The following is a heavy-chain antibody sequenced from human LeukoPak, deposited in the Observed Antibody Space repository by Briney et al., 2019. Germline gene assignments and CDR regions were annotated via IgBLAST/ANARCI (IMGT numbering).Heavy chain of an antibody. CDR2: ISYDGSNK. V-gene: IGHV3-30-3*01. J-gene: IGHJ4*02. D-gene: IGHD6-19*01. CDR3: AREFYSSGWYGDY. Sequence: GGSLRLSCAASGFTFSSYAMHWVRQAPGKGLEWVAVISYDGSNKYYADSVKGRFTISRDNSKNTLYLQMNSLRAEDTAVYYCAREFYSSGWYGDYWGQGTLVTVS. CDR1: GFTFSSYA.